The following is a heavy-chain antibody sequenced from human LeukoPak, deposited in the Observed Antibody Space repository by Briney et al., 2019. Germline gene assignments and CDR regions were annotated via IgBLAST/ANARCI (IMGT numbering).Heavy chain of an antibody. CDR2: IYTSGST. V-gene: IGHV4-4*07. J-gene: IGHJ5*02. D-gene: IGHD3-3*01. CDR1: GGSISSHY. Sequence: NASETLSLTCTVSGGSISSHYWSWIRQPAGKGLEWIGRIYTSGSTNYNPSLKSRVTMSVDTSKNQFSLKLSSVTAADTAVYYCARARFWSGYSLNWFDPWGQGILVTVSS. CDR3: ARARFWSGYSLNWFDP.